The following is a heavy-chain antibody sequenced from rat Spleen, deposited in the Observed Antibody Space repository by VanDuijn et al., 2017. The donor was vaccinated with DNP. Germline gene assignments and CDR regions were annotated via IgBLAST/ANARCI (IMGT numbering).Heavy chain of an antibody. CDR3: TRRDSSLLLHGFFDY. J-gene: IGHJ2*01. CDR1: GFTFNYYW. CDR2: ISTSGEYT. D-gene: IGHD1-1*01. Sequence: EVRLVESGGDLVQPGRSLKLSCVASGFTFNYYWMAWIRQVPGKGLEWVAYISTSGEYTHYGDSVKGRFTISRDNARSILYLQMDSLGSEDTATYYCTRRDSSLLLHGFFDYWGQGVMVTVSS. V-gene: IGHV5-31*01.